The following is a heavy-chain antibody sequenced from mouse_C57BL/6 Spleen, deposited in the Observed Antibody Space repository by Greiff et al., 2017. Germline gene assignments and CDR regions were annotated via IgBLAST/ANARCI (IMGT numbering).Heavy chain of an antibody. CDR2: IDPSDSET. CDR1: GYTFTSYW. D-gene: IGHD1-1*01. V-gene: IGHV1-52*01. J-gene: IGHJ1*03. Sequence: QVQLQQPGAELVRPGSSVKLSCKASGYTFTSYWMHWVKQRPIQGLEWIGNIDPSDSETHYNQKFKDKATLTVDKSSSTAYMQLSSLTSEDSAVYYCARALTTVVDYWYFDVWGTGTTVTVSS. CDR3: ARALTTVVDYWYFDV.